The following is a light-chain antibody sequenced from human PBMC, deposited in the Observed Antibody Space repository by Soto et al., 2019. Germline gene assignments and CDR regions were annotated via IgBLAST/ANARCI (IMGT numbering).Light chain of an antibody. CDR2: EAD. J-gene: IGLJ2*01. V-gene: IGLV2-23*01. CDR1: RSDVGSYNF. Sequence: QSVLTQPASVSGSPGQSISISCTGSRSDVGSYNFVSWYQLFPGKAPKLIIYEADKRPSGVSSRFSGSKSGFTASLTISGLQAEDEADYFCSSYAGDSALIFGGGTQLTVL. CDR3: SSYAGDSALI.